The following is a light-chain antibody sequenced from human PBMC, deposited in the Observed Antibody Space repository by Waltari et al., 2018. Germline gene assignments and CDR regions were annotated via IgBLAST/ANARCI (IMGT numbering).Light chain of an antibody. Sequence: QSALTQPASGSGPPGQSINISCTGTSSDVGSYNLVAWYQQHPGKAPKIMIYEVTQRAAGVSKRFSGSKSGNKASLTISELQAEDEADYYCCSYAGRVVFGGVTKLTVL. CDR1: SSDVGSYNL. CDR3: CSYAGRVV. J-gene: IGLJ2*01. CDR2: EVT. V-gene: IGLV2-23*02.